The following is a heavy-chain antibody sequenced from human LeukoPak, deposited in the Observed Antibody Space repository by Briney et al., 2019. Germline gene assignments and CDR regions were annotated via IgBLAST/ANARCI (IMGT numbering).Heavy chain of an antibody. CDR3: AKDLFEVIAAAGFDY. J-gene: IGHJ4*02. D-gene: IGHD6-13*01. CDR1: GFTFSSYG. CDR2: IRYDGSNK. V-gene: IGHV3-30*02. Sequence: GRSLRLSCAASGFTFSSYGMHWVRQAPGKGLEWVAFIRYDGSNKYYADSVKGRFTISRDNSKNTLYLQMNSLRAEDTAVYYCAKDLFEVIAAAGFDYWGQGTLVTVSS.